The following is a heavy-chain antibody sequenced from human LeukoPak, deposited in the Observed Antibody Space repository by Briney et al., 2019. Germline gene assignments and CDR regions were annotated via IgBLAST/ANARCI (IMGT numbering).Heavy chain of an antibody. CDR1: GDSVSSISAA. Sequence: SQTLSLTCAISGDSVSSISAAWNWIRQSPSRGLEWLGRTYYRSKWYNDYAVSVKSRITINPDTSKNQFSLQLNSVTPEDTAVYYCARVKCSSTSCALDDWFDPWGQGTLVTVSS. V-gene: IGHV6-1*01. J-gene: IGHJ5*02. CDR2: TYYRSKWYN. D-gene: IGHD2-2*01. CDR3: ARVKCSSTSCALDDWFDP.